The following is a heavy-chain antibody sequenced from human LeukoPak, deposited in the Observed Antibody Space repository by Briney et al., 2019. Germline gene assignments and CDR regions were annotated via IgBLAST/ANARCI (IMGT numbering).Heavy chain of an antibody. J-gene: IGHJ5*02. D-gene: IGHD6-19*01. CDR2: NKYDGSES. Sequence: GGSLRLSCAASGFTLSGHWIHWFRQPPGKGLAWVSRNKYDGSESYYADSVKGRFTISRDNSKNTLYLQMNSLRAEDTAVYYCARVVAVATPWFDPWGQGTLVTVSS. CDR1: GFTLSGHW. CDR3: ARVVAVATPWFDP. V-gene: IGHV3-74*01.